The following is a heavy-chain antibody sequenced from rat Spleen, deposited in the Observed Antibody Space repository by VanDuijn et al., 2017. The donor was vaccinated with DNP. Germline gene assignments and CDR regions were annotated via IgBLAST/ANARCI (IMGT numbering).Heavy chain of an antibody. J-gene: IGHJ3*01. CDR1: GFTFNNYW. CDR2: ITDGGGST. V-gene: IGHV5-31*01. Sequence: EVQLVESGGDLVQPGRSLKLSCVASGFTFNNYWMTWIRQVPGKGLEWIASITDGGGSTYYPDSVKGRFTISRDNAKNTLYLQMNSLRSEDTATYYCATGVHGGYEDWFAYWGQGTLVTVSS. CDR3: ATGVHGGYEDWFAY. D-gene: IGHD1-11*01.